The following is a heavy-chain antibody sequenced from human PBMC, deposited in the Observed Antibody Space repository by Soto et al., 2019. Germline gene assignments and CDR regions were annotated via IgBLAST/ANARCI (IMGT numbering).Heavy chain of an antibody. Sequence: QVQLVQSGAEVKKPGSSVKVSCKASGGTFGNSAISWVRQAPGQGLDLMGGIIPSFATGNSAPECQCRLPITADKSTTTAYMERSGLKSEETAVYYCSRSYYFSGSYWLSGRDAWGQGTTGTGSS. D-gene: IGHD3-10*01. CDR3: SRSYYFSGSYWLSGRDA. V-gene: IGHV1-69*06. CDR2: IIPSFATG. CDR1: GGTFGNSA. J-gene: IGHJ6*02.